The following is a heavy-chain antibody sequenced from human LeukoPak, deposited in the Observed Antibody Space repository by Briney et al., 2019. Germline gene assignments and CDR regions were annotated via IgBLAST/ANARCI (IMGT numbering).Heavy chain of an antibody. CDR1: GGTFSKYT. D-gene: IGHD2-15*01. Sequence: GAPVKVSCKASGGTFSKYTISWVRQRPGQGLEWMGGITPLFGTANYAQKFQGRVTITADESASTAYMELSSLRSEDTAVYYCARDSADIRSPIAQWGQGPLGPVSP. J-gene: IGHJ1*01. V-gene: IGHV1-69*13. CDR2: ITPLFGTA. CDR3: ARDSADIRSPIAQ.